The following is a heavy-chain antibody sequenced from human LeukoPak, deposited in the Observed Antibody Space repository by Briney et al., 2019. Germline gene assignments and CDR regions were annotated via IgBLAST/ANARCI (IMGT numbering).Heavy chain of an antibody. J-gene: IGHJ6*03. V-gene: IGHV4-34*01. Sequence: SETLSLTCAVYGGSFSGYYWSWIRQPPGKGLEWIGEINHSGSTNYNPSLKSRVTISVDTSKNQFSLKLSSVTAADTAVYYCARRYGDYPYYYYMDVWGKGTTVTISS. D-gene: IGHD4-17*01. CDR3: ARRYGDYPYYYYMDV. CDR2: INHSGST. CDR1: GGSFSGYY.